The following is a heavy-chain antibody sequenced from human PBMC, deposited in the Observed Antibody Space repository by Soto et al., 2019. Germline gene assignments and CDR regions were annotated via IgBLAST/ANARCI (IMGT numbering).Heavy chain of an antibody. D-gene: IGHD2-21*02. CDR3: ARGGHITVVTASFDY. CDR1: EDTFTTYY. Sequence: QVQLVQSGAEVKKPGASVRVSCKASEDTFTTYYLHWGRQAPGQGLEWMGMIHPSGGGATYAQKFLGSLTLTRXXSXCPVVMELSSLRSDDTAVYYCARGGHITVVTASFDYWGQGTLVTVSS. CDR2: IHPSGGGA. J-gene: IGHJ4*02. V-gene: IGHV1-46*03.